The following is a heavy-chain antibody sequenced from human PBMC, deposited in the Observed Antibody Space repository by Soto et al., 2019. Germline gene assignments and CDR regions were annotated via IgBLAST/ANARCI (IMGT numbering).Heavy chain of an antibody. Sequence: GGSLRLSCAASGFTFSSYGMHWVRQAPGKGLEWVAVISYDGSNKYYADSVKGRFTISRDNSKNTLYLQMNSLRAEDTAVYYCANGDLWFGESQFDPWGQGTLVTVSS. CDR2: ISYDGSNK. J-gene: IGHJ5*02. D-gene: IGHD3-10*01. V-gene: IGHV3-30*18. CDR1: GFTFSSYG. CDR3: ANGDLWFGESQFDP.